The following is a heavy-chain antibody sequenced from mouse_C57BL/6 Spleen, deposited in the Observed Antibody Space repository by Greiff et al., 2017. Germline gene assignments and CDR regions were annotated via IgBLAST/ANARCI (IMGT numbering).Heavy chain of an antibody. CDR1: GYTFTSYW. Sequence: QVQLQQPGTELVKPGASVKLSCKASGYTFTSYWMHWVKQRPGQGLEWIGNITPSNGGTNYNEKFKSKATLTVDKSSSTAYMQLSSLTSEDSAVXYGASEDSEPYNYDVEDAMDYWGQGTSVTVSS. D-gene: IGHD2-12*01. CDR3: ASEDSEPYNYDVEDAMDY. CDR2: ITPSNGGT. V-gene: IGHV1-53*01. J-gene: IGHJ4*01.